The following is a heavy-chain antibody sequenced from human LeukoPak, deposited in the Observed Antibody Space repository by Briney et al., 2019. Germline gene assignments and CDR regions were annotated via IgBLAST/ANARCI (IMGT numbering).Heavy chain of an antibody. CDR3: ARNGVRVGVAFDI. CDR2: INIVGSRT. J-gene: IGHJ3*02. Sequence: GGCLTPSRSPSGLTFCCYWTLWVGPAPGRGRGGVARINIVGSRTSYAAPAKGRFTISRDNAQKPLYPEMNSLRPQDPAMHICARNGVRVGVAFDIRGQGTMVSVSS. CDR1: GLTFCCYW. D-gene: IGHD2-8*01. V-gene: IGHV3-74*01.